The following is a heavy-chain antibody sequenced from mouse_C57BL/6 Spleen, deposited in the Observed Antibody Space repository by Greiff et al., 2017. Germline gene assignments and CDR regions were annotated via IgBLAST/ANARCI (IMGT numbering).Heavy chain of an antibody. CDR2: IYPGSGST. D-gene: IGHD2-3*01. Sequence: QVQLQQPGAELVKPGASVKMSCKASGYTFTSYWITWVKQRPGQGLEWIGDIYPGSGSTNYNEKFKGKATLTVDTSSSTAYMQLSSLTSEDSAVYYCAREGGGLLGYFDVWGTGTTVTVSS. J-gene: IGHJ1*03. CDR3: AREGGGLLGYFDV. CDR1: GYTFTSYW. V-gene: IGHV1-55*01.